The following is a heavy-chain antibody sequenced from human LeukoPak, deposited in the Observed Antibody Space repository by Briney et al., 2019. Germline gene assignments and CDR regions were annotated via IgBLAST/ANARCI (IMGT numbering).Heavy chain of an antibody. D-gene: IGHD3-3*02. Sequence: PGESLKISCKGSGYSFTSYWIGWVRQMPGKGLEWMGIIYPGDSDTRYSPSFQGQVTISADKSISTAYLQWSSLKASDTAMYYCARRPKASPFQPLDYYFDYWGQGTLVTVSS. CDR3: ARRPKASPFQPLDYYFDY. CDR1: GYSFTSYW. V-gene: IGHV5-51*01. J-gene: IGHJ4*02. CDR2: IYPGDSDT.